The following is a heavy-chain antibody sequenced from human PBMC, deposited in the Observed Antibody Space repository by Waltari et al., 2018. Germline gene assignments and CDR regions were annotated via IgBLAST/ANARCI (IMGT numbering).Heavy chain of an antibody. V-gene: IGHV3-30*18. D-gene: IGHD3-3*02. CDR2: ISDDGSNK. Sequence: QVQLVESGGGVVQPGRSLRXSXXXSGFTFSSYGMHWVRXXPGKGLEWVAVISDDGSNKYYXDSVKGRFTISRDNSKNTLYLQMNSLRAXDXAVYYCAKEGPIFGXVXISYFDYWGQGTLXXXSX. J-gene: IGHJ4*02. CDR1: GFTFSSYG. CDR3: AKEGPIFGXVXISYFDY.